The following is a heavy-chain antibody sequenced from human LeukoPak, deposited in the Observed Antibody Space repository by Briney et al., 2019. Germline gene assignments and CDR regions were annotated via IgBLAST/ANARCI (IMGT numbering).Heavy chain of an antibody. CDR1: GGSFSGYY. CDR3: ARGPNVEVPAAIKGGITMVRGVIDY. J-gene: IGHJ4*02. Sequence: SETLSLTCAVYGGSFSGYYWSWIRQPPGKGLEWIGEINHSGSTNYNPSLKSRVTISADTSKNQFSLKLSSVTAADTAVYYCARGPNVEVPAAIKGGITMVRGVIDYWGQGTLVTVSS. V-gene: IGHV4-34*01. CDR2: INHSGST. D-gene: IGHD3-10*01.